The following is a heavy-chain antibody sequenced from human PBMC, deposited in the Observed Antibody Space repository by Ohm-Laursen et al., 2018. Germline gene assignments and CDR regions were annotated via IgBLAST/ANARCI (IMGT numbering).Heavy chain of an antibody. D-gene: IGHD2-15*01. CDR2: IYYSGST. J-gene: IGHJ4*02. V-gene: IGHV4-31*03. Sequence: SQTLSLTCTVSGGSISSGGYYWSWIRQHPGKGLEWIGYIYYSGSTYYNPSLKSRVTISVDTSKNQFSLKLSSVTAADTAVYYCARGNIVEVVAATPSPTQRDARHFDYWGQGTLVTVSS. CDR1: GGSISSGGYY. CDR3: ARGNIVEVVAATPSPTQRDARHFDY.